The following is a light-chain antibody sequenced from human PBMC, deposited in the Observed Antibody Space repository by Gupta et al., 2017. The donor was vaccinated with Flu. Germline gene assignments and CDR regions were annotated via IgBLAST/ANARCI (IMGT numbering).Light chain of an antibody. CDR3: QTWGTGPWV. Sequence: QPVLTQSPSASAPLGASVTPTCTLSSGDSSYAIAWHQQQPEKGPRYLMKLNSDGSHSKGDGIPDRFSGSSSGAERYLTISSLQSEDEADYYCQTWGTGPWVFGGGTKLTVL. CDR2: LNSDGSH. V-gene: IGLV4-69*01. CDR1: SGDSSYA. J-gene: IGLJ3*02.